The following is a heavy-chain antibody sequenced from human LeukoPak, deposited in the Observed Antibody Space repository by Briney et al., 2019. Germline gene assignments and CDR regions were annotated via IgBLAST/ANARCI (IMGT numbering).Heavy chain of an antibody. Sequence: GGSLRLSCAASGFTFSSYGMHWVRQAPGKGLEWVAVIWYDGSNKYYADSVKGRFTISRGNSKNTLYLQMNSLRAEDTAVYYCAREVPSSSGWAFDYWGQGTLVTVSS. D-gene: IGHD6-19*01. V-gene: IGHV3-33*01. CDR2: IWYDGSNK. CDR3: AREVPSSSGWAFDY. J-gene: IGHJ4*02. CDR1: GFTFSSYG.